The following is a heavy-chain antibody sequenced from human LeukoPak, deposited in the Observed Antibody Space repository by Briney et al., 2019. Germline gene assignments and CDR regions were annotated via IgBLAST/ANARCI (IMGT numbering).Heavy chain of an antibody. D-gene: IGHD5-18*01. J-gene: IGHJ4*02. CDR1: GFTFSNAW. Sequence: GGSLRLSCAASGFTFSNAWMSWVRQAPGKGLEWVGRIKSKTDGGTTDYAAPVKGRFTISRDDSKNTLYLQMNSLKTEDTALYYCTTGVYSYGNFDYWGQGTLVTVSS. CDR3: TTGVYSYGNFDY. CDR2: IKSKTDGGTT. V-gene: IGHV3-15*01.